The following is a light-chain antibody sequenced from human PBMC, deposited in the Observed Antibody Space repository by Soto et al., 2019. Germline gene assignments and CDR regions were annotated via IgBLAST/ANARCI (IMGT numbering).Light chain of an antibody. CDR2: KVS. V-gene: IGKV2-30*01. CDR3: MQGTHWPWT. Sequence: DVVMTQSPLSLPVTLGQPASISCRSSQSPLYSDGNTYLSWFQQRPGQSPRRLIYKVSNRDSGVPDRFSGSGSGTDFTLKISRAEAEDVGVYYCMQGTHWPWTFGQGTKVDIK. J-gene: IGKJ1*01. CDR1: QSPLYSDGNTY.